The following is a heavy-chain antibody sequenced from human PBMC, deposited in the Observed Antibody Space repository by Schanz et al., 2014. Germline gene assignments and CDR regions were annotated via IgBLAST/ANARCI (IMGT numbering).Heavy chain of an antibody. Sequence: EVHLLESGGGLVQPGGSLRLSCAGSGFTFSSYAMSWVRQTPGKGLEWVGRIKSKVDGGTTDNAAPVQGRFTISRDDSKNTLHLQMNSLKTEDTAVYYCSTDLTAVDYDAIGLWGQGTMVTVSS. D-gene: IGHD4-17*01. J-gene: IGHJ3*01. V-gene: IGHV3-15*01. CDR3: STDLTAVDYDAIGL. CDR1: GFTFSSYA. CDR2: IKSKVDGGTT.